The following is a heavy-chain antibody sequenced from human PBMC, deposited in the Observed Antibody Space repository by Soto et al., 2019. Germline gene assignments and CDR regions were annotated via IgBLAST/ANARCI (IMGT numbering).Heavy chain of an antibody. D-gene: IGHD5-12*01. CDR1: GGSISSSSYY. CDR2: FYYSGST. V-gene: IGHV4-39*01. CDR3: ARISVASRYMDV. Sequence: QLQLEESGPGLVKPSETLSLTCTVSGGSISSSSYYWGWIRQSPGKGLEWIVSFYYSGSTYYSPSLRSRVTISGDTSRKQISLRLSSVTAADTAVYYCARISVASRYMDVWGKGTTVTVSS. J-gene: IGHJ6*03.